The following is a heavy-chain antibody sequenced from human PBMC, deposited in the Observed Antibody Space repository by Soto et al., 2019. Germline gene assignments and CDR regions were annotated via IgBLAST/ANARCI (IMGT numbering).Heavy chain of an antibody. V-gene: IGHV1-18*04. Sequence: ASVXVSFKASFYIFSIYAIILLRQAPGQGLDGMGGINVYNGHTNYAPTVQGRVAMTTDISTRTAFMDLRSLRSDDTAFYYCARHHSFVEGIGGMDVWGQGTTVTVYS. D-gene: IGHD3-10*01. CDR2: INVYNGHT. J-gene: IGHJ6*02. CDR3: ARHHSFVEGIGGMDV. CDR1: FYIFSIYA.